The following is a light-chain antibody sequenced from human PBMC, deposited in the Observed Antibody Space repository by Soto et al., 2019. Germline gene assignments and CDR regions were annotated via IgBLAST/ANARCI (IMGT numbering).Light chain of an antibody. CDR3: QHRHSYPIT. J-gene: IGKJ5*01. CDR1: QYIPSF. CDR2: SAS. Sequence: DLPLTQSPSFLSASVGDRVTITCRASQYIPSFLAWYQQKPGKAPELLIHSASTLHSGVPSRFSGSGSGTEFTLTISSLQPEDFATYYCQHRHSYPITFGQGTRLEIK. V-gene: IGKV1-9*01.